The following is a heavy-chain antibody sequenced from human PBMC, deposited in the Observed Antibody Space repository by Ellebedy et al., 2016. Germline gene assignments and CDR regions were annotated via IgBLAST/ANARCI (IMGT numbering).Heavy chain of an antibody. V-gene: IGHV3-23*01. J-gene: IGHJ4*02. Sequence: GGSLRLSCAASGFTFSSYAMSWVRQAPGKGLEWVSAISGSGGSTYYADSVKGRFTISRDNSKNTLYLQMNSLRAEDTAVYYWAKDERLLREFDYWGQGTLVTVSS. CDR2: ISGSGGST. CDR3: AKDERLLREFDY. CDR1: GFTFSSYA. D-gene: IGHD2-15*01.